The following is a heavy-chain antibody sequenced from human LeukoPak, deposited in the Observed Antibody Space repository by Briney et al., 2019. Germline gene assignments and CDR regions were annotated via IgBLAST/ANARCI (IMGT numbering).Heavy chain of an antibody. D-gene: IGHD2-2*01. CDR1: GGSISSYY. Sequence: SETLSLTCTVSGGSISSYYWSWIRQPAGKGLEWIGRIYTSGSTNYNPSLKSRVTMSVDTSKNQFSLKLSSVTAADTAVYYCASHTIVVVPAATGFDYWGQGTLVTVSS. V-gene: IGHV4-4*07. CDR2: IYTSGST. J-gene: IGHJ4*02. CDR3: ASHTIVVVPAATGFDY.